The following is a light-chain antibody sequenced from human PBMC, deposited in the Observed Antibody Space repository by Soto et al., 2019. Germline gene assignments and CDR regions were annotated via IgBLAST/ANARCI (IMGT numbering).Light chain of an antibody. CDR2: EVS. CDR1: SSDVGGYNY. Sequence: QSVLTQPASVSGSPGQSITSSCTGTSSDVGGYNYVSWYQQHPGKAPKLMIYEVSNRPSGVSNRFSGSKSGNTASLTISGLQAEDEADYFCSSYTSSSTPVVLGGGTKVTVL. J-gene: IGLJ2*01. CDR3: SSYTSSSTPVV. V-gene: IGLV2-14*01.